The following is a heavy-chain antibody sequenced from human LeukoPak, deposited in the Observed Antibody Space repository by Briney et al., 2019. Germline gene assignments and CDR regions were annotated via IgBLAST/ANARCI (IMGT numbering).Heavy chain of an antibody. V-gene: IGHV4-34*01. Sequence: PSETLSLTCAVYGGSFSGYYWSWIRQPPGKGLEWIGEINHSGSTNYNPSLKSRVTISVDTSKNQFSLKLSSVTAADTAVYYCARPGSGIAVAVYYWGQGTLVTVSS. CDR1: GGSFSGYY. CDR2: INHSGST. CDR3: ARPGSGIAVAVYY. D-gene: IGHD6-19*01. J-gene: IGHJ4*02.